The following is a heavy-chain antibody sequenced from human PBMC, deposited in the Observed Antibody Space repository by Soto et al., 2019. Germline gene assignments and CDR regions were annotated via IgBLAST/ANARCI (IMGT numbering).Heavy chain of an antibody. Sequence: GGSLRLSCAASGFTFSSYGMSWVRQDPGKGLEWVSTISGRDGSTYFADSVKGRFTISRDNFKNTLYLQMNSLRAEDTAVYYCAKDRLGGVISAFDSWGQGTLVTVSS. D-gene: IGHD3-16*02. CDR2: ISGRDGST. CDR3: AKDRLGGVISAFDS. V-gene: IGHV3-23*01. J-gene: IGHJ4*02. CDR1: GFTFSSYG.